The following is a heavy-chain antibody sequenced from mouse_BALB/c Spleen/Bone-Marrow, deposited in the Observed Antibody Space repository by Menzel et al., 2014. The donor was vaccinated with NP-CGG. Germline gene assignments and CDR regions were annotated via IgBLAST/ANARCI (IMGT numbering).Heavy chain of an antibody. D-gene: IGHD2-1*01. Sequence: QVQLQQSGPELVKPGASVKMSCKASGYTFTDYVISWVKQRTGQGPEWIGEIYPGSGSTYYDEKFKGKATLTADKSSNTAYMQLSSLTSEDSAVYFCARRELRMGNYYAMDYWGQGTSVTVSS. V-gene: IGHV1-77*01. CDR2: IYPGSGST. J-gene: IGHJ4*01. CDR1: GYTFTDYV. CDR3: ARRELRMGNYYAMDY.